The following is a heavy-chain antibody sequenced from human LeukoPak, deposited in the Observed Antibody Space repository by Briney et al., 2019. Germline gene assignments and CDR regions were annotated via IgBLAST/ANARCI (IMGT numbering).Heavy chain of an antibody. CDR3: SRDRPGITVAGALDY. D-gene: IGHD6-19*01. CDR1: GFTFSNHV. CDR2: IVCSGNNK. Sequence: PGRSLRLFCAASGFTFSNHVMHWVRQAPGKGLEWVAVIVCSGNNKYYRDSVQGRFTIAIDNSKNTLYVHMNSLRPEDTAVYSCSRDRPGITVAGALDYWGKGTLVTVFS. V-gene: IGHV3-30*04. J-gene: IGHJ4*02.